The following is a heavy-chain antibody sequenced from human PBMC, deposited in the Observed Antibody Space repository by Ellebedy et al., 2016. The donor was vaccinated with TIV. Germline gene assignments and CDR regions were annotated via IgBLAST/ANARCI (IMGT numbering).Heavy chain of an antibody. Sequence: GESLKISCKGSGYSFTKYWIGWVRQKPGKGLEWMGIIYTGDSDTRYSPSFQGQVTVSADTSISTAFLQWSSLKASDSGIYYCARTPASKDGYNFDYWGQGTLVSVSS. CDR1: GYSFTKYW. CDR2: IYTGDSDT. CDR3: ARTPASKDGYNFDY. J-gene: IGHJ4*02. D-gene: IGHD5-24*01. V-gene: IGHV5-51*01.